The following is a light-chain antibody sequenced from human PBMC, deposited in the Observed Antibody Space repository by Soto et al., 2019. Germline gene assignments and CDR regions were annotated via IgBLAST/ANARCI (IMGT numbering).Light chain of an antibody. CDR2: GAS. V-gene: IGKV3-15*01. Sequence: EIVMTQSPATLSVSPGERATLSCRASQSVSSNLAWYQQKPGQAPSLLIYGASTRATGTPARFSGSGSGTEFTLTISSLQSEVFAVYYCQQYIRWPLTFGGGTKVDIK. CDR1: QSVSSN. CDR3: QQYIRWPLT. J-gene: IGKJ4*01.